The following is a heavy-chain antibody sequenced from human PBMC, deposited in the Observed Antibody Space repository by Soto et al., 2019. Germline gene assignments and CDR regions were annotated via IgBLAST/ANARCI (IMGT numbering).Heavy chain of an antibody. CDR3: VKVLYVTMIVVVSAFDC. J-gene: IGHJ4*02. V-gene: IGHV1-69*06. D-gene: IGHD3-22*01. Sequence: SVKVSCKASGGTFSSYAISWVRQAPGQGLEWMGGIIPIFGTANYAQKFQGRVTITADKSTSTAYMELSSLRSEDTAVYYCVKVLYVTMIVVVSAFDCWGQGTLVTVSS. CDR1: GGTFSSYA. CDR2: IIPIFGTA.